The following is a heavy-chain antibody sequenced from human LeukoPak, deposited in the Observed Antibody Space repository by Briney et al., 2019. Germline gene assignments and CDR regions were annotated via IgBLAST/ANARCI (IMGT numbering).Heavy chain of an antibody. CDR2: IYHSGST. Sequence: SETLSLTCAVSGGSISSSNWWSWVRQPPGKGLEWIGEIYHSGSTNYNPSLKSRVTISVDTSKNQFSLKLSSVTAADTAVYYCAGNSASSYGNQPSWGQGTLVTVSS. V-gene: IGHV4-4*02. D-gene: IGHD3-10*01. CDR1: GGSISSSNW. J-gene: IGHJ4*02. CDR3: AGNSASSYGNQPS.